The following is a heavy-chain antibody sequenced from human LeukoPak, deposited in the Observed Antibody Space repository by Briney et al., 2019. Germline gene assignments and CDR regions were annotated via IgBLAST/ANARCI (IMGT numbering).Heavy chain of an antibody. CDR3: AKGGYNLPFDP. Sequence: PGGSLRLSCAASGFTFSNYAMTWVRQAPGKGLEWVSTINTNGDITFYADSVKGRVTISRDNSKNTLYLQVNSLTVEDTAVYYCAKGGYNLPFDPWGQGTLVTVSS. J-gene: IGHJ5*02. V-gene: IGHV3-23*01. D-gene: IGHD5-18*01. CDR1: GFTFSNYA. CDR2: INTNGDIT.